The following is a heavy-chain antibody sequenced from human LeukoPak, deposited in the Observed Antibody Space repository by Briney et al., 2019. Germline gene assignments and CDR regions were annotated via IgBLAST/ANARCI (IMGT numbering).Heavy chain of an antibody. Sequence: GRSLRLSCAASGFTFSAFGMHWVRQAPGKGLEWLALIWYDGSNKDYADSVKGRFTISRDNSKNTLFLQMNSLRAEDTAVYYCARDPKDATMAPSDYWGQGTLVTVSS. CDR3: ARDPKDATMAPSDY. J-gene: IGHJ4*02. D-gene: IGHD5-18*01. CDR2: IWYDGSNK. V-gene: IGHV3-33*01. CDR1: GFTFSAFG.